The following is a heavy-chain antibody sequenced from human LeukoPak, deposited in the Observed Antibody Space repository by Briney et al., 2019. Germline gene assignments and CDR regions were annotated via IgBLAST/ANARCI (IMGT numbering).Heavy chain of an antibody. CDR3: ARADLVGALFDY. CDR1: GYSISSVYY. Sequence: SETLSLTCNVSGYSISSVYYWGWIRQPPGKGLEWIGTIYHSGSTYYNPSLKSRVTISVDTSKNQFSLKLSSVTATDTAVYYCARADLVGALFDYWGQGTLVTVSS. D-gene: IGHD1-26*01. J-gene: IGHJ4*02. V-gene: IGHV4-38-2*02. CDR2: IYHSGST.